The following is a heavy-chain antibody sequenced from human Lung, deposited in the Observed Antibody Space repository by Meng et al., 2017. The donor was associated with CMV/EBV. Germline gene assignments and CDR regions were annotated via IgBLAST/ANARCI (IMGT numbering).Heavy chain of an antibody. J-gene: IGHJ6*02. CDR3: ARDLLYDFWNHYYGMDV. D-gene: IGHD3-3*01. CDR1: GFTFSDYY. V-gene: IGHV3-11*04. Sequence: GGSXRLXCAASGFTFSDYYMSWIRQAPGKGLEWVSYISSSGSTIYYADSVKGRFTISRDNAKNSLYLQMNSLRAEDTAVYYCARDLLYDFWNHYYGMDVWGQGXTVTVSS. CDR2: ISSSGSTI.